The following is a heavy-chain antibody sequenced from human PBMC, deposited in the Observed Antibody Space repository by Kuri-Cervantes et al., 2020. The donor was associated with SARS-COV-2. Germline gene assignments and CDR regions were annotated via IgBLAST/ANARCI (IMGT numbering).Heavy chain of an antibody. V-gene: IGHV4-30-4*08. CDR2: IYYSGST. J-gene: IGHJ3*02. Sequence: SETLSLTCTVSGGSISSGDYYWSWIRQPPGKGLEWIGYIYYSGSTYYSSSLKSRVTISIDMSKSHFSLKLSSVTAADTAVYYCARELSGTDAFDIWGQGTMVTVSS. CDR1: GGSISSGDYY. D-gene: IGHD1-26*01. CDR3: ARELSGTDAFDI.